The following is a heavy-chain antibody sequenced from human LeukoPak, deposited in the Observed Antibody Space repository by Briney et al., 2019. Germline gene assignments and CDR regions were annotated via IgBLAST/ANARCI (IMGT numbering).Heavy chain of an antibody. CDR1: GGSFSGYY. J-gene: IGHJ6*02. Sequence: SETLSLTCAVYGGSFSGYYWSWIRQPPGKGLEWIGEINHSGSTNYNPSLKSRVTISVDTSKNQFSLKLSSVTAADTAVYYCARGGGHYYYYYGMDVWGQGTTVTVSS. CDR2: INHSGST. V-gene: IGHV4-34*01. CDR3: ARGGGHYYYYYGMDV. D-gene: IGHD4-23*01.